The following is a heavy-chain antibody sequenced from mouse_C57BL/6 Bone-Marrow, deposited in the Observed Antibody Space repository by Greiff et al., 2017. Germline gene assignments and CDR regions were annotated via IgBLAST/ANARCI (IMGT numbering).Heavy chain of an antibody. CDR2: INPNYGTT. V-gene: IGHV1-39*01. D-gene: IGHD1-1*01. Sequence: EVQLQESGPELVKPGASVKISCKASGYSFTDYNMNWVKQSNGKSLEWIGVINPNYGTTSYNQKFKGKASLTVDQSSSTAYMQLNSLTSEDSAVYDCARNYGSSYWYFDVWGTGTTVTVSS. CDR1: GYSFTDYN. J-gene: IGHJ1*03. CDR3: ARNYGSSYWYFDV.